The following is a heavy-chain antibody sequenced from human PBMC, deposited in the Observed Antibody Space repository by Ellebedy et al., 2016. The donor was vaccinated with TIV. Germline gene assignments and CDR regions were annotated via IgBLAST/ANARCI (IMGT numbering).Heavy chain of an antibody. V-gene: IGHV1-69*13. Sequence: SVKVSXXASGGTFSSYAISWVRQAPGQGLEWMGGIIPIFGTANYAQKFQGRVTITADESTSTAYMELSSLRSEDTAVYYCARGVGLLWPMDVWGQGTTVTVSS. CDR1: GGTFSSYA. D-gene: IGHD2-2*01. J-gene: IGHJ6*02. CDR3: ARGVGLLWPMDV. CDR2: IIPIFGTA.